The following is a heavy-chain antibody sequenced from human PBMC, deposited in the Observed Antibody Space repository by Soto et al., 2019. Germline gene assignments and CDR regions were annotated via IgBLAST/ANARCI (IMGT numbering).Heavy chain of an antibody. V-gene: IGHV3-13*01. J-gene: IGHJ2*01. CDR2: IATAGGT. Sequence: EVQLVESGGGLVQPGGSLRLSCAASGFTFSSYDMHWVRQGPGKGLEWVSGIATAGGTYYPDSVKGRFTISRENAKISLYLQMNSLRAGDTAVYYCARRRGSDYAWYFDLWGRGTLVTVSS. CDR1: GFTFSSYD. D-gene: IGHD4-17*01. CDR3: ARRRGSDYAWYFDL.